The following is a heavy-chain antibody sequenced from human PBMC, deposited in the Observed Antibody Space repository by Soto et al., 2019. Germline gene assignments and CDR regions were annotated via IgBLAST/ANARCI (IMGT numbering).Heavy chain of an antibody. CDR1: GFTVSSNY. J-gene: IGHJ6*02. Sequence: PGGSLRLSCAASGFTVSSNYMSWVRQAPGKGLEWVSVIYSCGSTYYADSVKGRFTISRDNSKNTLYLQMNSLRAEDTAVYYCARDAYSGGSCYSPYYYYYGMDVWGQGTTVTVSS. CDR3: ARDAYSGGSCYSPYYYYYGMDV. V-gene: IGHV3-66*03. D-gene: IGHD2-15*01. CDR2: IYSCGST.